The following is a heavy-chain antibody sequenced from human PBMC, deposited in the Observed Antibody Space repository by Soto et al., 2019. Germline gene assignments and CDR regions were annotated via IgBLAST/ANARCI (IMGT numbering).Heavy chain of an antibody. Sequence: GASVKVSCKASGYTFTSYYMHWVRQAPGQGLEWMGMINPSGGSTSYAQKFQGRVTMTRDTSTSTVYMELSSLRSEDTAVYYCARESFGDYYDSSGTLGDVYYYYGMDVWGQGTTVTVSS. CDR2: INPSGGST. CDR1: GYTFTSYY. CDR3: ARESFGDYYDSSGTLGDVYYYYGMDV. D-gene: IGHD3-22*01. J-gene: IGHJ6*02. V-gene: IGHV1-46*01.